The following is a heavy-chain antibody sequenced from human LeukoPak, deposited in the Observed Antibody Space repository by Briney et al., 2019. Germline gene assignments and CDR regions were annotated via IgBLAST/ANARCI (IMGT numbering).Heavy chain of an antibody. CDR2: IRNKAHGGTT. Sequence: PGGSLRLSCTATGFPFGDSAIHWVRQAPGKGLEWVGFIRNKAHGGTTEYAASVKGRFTISRDDSKTISYLQMNSLESDDTAVYYCTRDRYSYNWFHPWGQGTLVTVSS. CDR1: GFPFGDSA. J-gene: IGHJ5*02. D-gene: IGHD1-26*01. CDR3: TRDRYSYNWFHP. V-gene: IGHV3-49*04.